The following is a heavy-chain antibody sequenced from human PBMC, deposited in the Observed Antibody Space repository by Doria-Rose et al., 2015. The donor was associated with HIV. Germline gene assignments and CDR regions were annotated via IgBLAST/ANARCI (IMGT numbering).Heavy chain of an antibody. CDR3: ARDRVTIFGVGDAFDI. V-gene: IGHV4-30-4*01. CDR1: GGSISSDDYH. Sequence: QVQLQESGPGLVKPSETLSLTCSVSGGSISSDDYHWSWIRQPPGKGLEWIGNIHYSGTTSYNPSLKSRIIISQATSKNHLSLKLTSVTAADTAVYYCARDRVTIFGVGDAFDIWGQGTMVTVSS. CDR2: IHYSGTT. D-gene: IGHD3-3*01. J-gene: IGHJ3*02.